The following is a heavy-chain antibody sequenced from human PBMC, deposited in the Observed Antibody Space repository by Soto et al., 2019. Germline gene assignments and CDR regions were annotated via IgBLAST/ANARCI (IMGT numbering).Heavy chain of an antibody. CDR2: ISNSGGRP. CDR1: GLTFTPYT. D-gene: IGHD2-21*02. V-gene: IGHV3-23*01. J-gene: IGHJ5*01. Sequence: PWRSLRLSCAASGLTFTPYTMSWDRQAPGKGLEWVSSISNSGGRPSYADSVQGRFIISRDNPKSTLYLQMNSLRAEDTAMYYCAKARCYTTDCSVPDSWGDGALVTLSS. CDR3: AKARCYTTDCSVPDS.